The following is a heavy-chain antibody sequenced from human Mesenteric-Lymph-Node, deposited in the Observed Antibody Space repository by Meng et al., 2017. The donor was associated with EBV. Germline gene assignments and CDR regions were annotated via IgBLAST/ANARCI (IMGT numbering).Heavy chain of an antibody. Sequence: VQLLKSGPGLLKPSQTLSLTCALSGDSVSSSSGAGNWIRQSPSRGLEWLGRTYYRSKWYNDYAVSVKSRVTINTETSKNQLSLQLSSVTPEDTAVYYCARDRGDSGLDYWGQGTLVTVSS. CDR3: ARDRGDSGLDY. CDR1: GDSVSSSSGA. CDR2: TYYRSKWYN. V-gene: IGHV6-1*01. J-gene: IGHJ4*02. D-gene: IGHD2-21*02.